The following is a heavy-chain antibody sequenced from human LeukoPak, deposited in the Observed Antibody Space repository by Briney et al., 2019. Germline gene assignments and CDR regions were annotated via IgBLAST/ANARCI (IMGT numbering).Heavy chain of an antibody. CDR1: GFTFSSYG. Sequence: PGGSLRLSCAASGFTFSSYGMHWVRQAPGKGLEWVSVIYSGGSTYYADSVKGRFTISRDNSKNTLYLQMNSLRAEDTALYYCARDRGADHYFDYWGQGTLVTVSS. CDR3: ARDRGADHYFDY. CDR2: IYSGGST. J-gene: IGHJ4*02. D-gene: IGHD1-26*01. V-gene: IGHV3-53*01.